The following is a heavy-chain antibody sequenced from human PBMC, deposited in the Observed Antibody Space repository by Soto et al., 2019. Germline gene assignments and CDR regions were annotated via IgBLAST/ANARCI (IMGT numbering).Heavy chain of an antibody. D-gene: IGHD2-2*01. Sequence: QVQLQESGPGLVKPSQTLSLTCTVSGGSISSGGSYWSWIRQHPGKGLEWIGYIYYSGSTYYNPSLKSRGTISVDTSKNQFSLKRSALAAADTAVYYCASDRTGEGSYHLLRWSAPWGQGTLVSVST. CDR3: ASDRTGEGSYHLLRWSAP. CDR2: IYYSGST. J-gene: IGHJ5*02. V-gene: IGHV4-31*03. CDR1: GGSISSGGSY.